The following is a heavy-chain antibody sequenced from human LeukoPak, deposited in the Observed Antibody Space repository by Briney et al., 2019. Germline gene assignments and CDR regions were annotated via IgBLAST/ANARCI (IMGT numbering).Heavy chain of an antibody. CDR3: ARGPTGYDYVWGSYRQNYYFDY. D-gene: IGHD3-16*02. CDR2: INHSGST. Sequence: LSETLSLTCAVYGGSFSGYYWSWIRQPPGKGLEWIGEINHSGSTNYNPSLKSRVTISVDTSKNQFSLKLSSVTAADTAVYYCARGPTGYDYVWGSYRQNYYFDYWGQGTLVTVSS. J-gene: IGHJ4*02. V-gene: IGHV4-34*01. CDR1: GGSFSGYY.